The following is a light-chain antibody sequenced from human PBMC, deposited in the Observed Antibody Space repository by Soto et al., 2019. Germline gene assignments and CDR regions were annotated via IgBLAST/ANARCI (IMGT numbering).Light chain of an antibody. V-gene: IGKV1-8*01. CDR3: QQYFSYPLT. CDR2: TAS. Sequence: AIRMTQSPSSFSASTGDRVTITCRASQGISSHLAWYQVKPGKAPRLLIYTASYLESGVASWFSGSGCGSYFTLTISSLHSDYFAFYYCQQYFSYPLTFGGGTKVEIK. CDR1: QGISSH. J-gene: IGKJ4*01.